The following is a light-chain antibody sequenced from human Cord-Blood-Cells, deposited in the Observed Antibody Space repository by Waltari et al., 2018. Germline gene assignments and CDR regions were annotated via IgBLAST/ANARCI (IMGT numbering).Light chain of an antibody. V-gene: IGKV3-20*01. J-gene: IGKJ3*01. CDR1: QSVSGSY. Sequence: EIVLTQSPGTLSLSPGERATLSCRASQSVSGSYLAWYQQKPGQAPRLLIYGASSTTTGIPAMFSGSGSGTDFTLTNCSLEPEDFAVYYCQQYGSSPPVVTFGPGTKVDIK. CDR2: GAS. CDR3: QQYGSSPPVVT.